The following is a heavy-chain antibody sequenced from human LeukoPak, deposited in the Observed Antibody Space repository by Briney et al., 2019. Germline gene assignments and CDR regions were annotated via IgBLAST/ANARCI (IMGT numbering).Heavy chain of an antibody. V-gene: IGHV3-23*01. D-gene: IGHD6-6*01. J-gene: IGHJ4*02. Sequence: GGSLRLSCAASGVTFSSYAMSWVRQAPGKGLEWVSAITGSGVDTYYADSVKGRFTISRDNYKNTLYLQVNSLGAEDTAVYYCANFPSSLHYWGQGTLVTVSS. CDR3: ANFPSSLHY. CDR1: GVTFSSYA. CDR2: ITGSGVDT.